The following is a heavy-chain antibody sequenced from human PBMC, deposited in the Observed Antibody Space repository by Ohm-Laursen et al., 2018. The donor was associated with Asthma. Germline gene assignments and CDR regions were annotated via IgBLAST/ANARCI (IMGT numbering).Heavy chain of an antibody. CDR3: ARKFSSGWLFDF. J-gene: IGHJ4*02. CDR1: GFTFSDYY. V-gene: IGHV3-33*08. D-gene: IGHD6-19*01. Sequence: SLRLSCAASGFTFSDYYMSWVRQAPGKGLEWVAVIWYDGSNKYYADSVKGRFTISRDSSKNTLYLQMNSLRAEDTAVYYCARKFSSGWLFDFWGQGTLVTVSS. CDR2: IWYDGSNK.